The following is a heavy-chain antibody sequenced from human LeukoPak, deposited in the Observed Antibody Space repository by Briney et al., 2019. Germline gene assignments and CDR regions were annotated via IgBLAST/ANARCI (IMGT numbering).Heavy chain of an antibody. D-gene: IGHD3-3*01. V-gene: IGHV4-59*01. CDR1: GGSISSYY. J-gene: IGHJ5*02. CDR3: ARDLTIFGVARGGYNWFDP. CDR2: IYYSGSA. Sequence: SGTLSLTCSVSGGSISSYYWSWIRQPPGKGLEWIGYIYYSGSANYNPSLKSRVTISVDTSKNQFSLKLSSVTAADTAVYYCARDLTIFGVARGGYNWFDPWGQGTLVTVSS.